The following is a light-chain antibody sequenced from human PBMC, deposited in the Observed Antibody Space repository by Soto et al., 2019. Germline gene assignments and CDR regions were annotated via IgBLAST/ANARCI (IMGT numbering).Light chain of an antibody. CDR1: SSDVGGYNY. Sequence: QSALTQPRSVSGSPGQSVTISCTGTSSDVGGYNYVSWYQQHPGKAPKLMIYDVNKRPSGLPDRFSGSKSGNTASLTISGLQAEDETDYYCCSYAGSYPVVFGGGTKLTVL. J-gene: IGLJ3*02. CDR3: CSYAGSYPVV. V-gene: IGLV2-11*01. CDR2: DVN.